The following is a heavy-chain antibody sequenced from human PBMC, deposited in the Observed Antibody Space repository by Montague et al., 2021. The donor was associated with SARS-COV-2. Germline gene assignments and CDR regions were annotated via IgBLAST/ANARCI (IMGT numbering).Heavy chain of an antibody. Sequence: SETLSLTCAVYGGSFSGYYWNWTRQPPGKGLEWTGEINHSGSTNYNPSLKSRVTMSVDTSKNQFSLKLSSVTAADTAVYYCARGARQGYGFRLGSFDSWGQGTLVTVSS. V-gene: IGHV4-34*01. CDR2: INHSGST. D-gene: IGHD3-10*01. J-gene: IGHJ4*02. CDR1: GGSFSGYY. CDR3: ARGARQGYGFRLGSFDS.